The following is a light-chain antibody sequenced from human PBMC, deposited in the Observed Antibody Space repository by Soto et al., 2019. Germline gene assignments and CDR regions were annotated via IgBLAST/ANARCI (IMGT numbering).Light chain of an antibody. J-gene: IGKJ5*01. CDR3: QQYGGSIT. Sequence: EIVLTQSPGTLSLSPGEGATLFCRASQSVSSAYLAWYQQKPGQAPRLLIYGASSRATGIPDRFSGSGSGTDFTLTISRLEPEDVAVYYCQQYGGSITFGQGTRLEIE. CDR2: GAS. CDR1: QSVSSAY. V-gene: IGKV3-20*01.